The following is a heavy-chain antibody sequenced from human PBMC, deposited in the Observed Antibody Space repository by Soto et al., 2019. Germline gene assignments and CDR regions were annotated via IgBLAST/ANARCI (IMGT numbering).Heavy chain of an antibody. V-gene: IGHV1-18*01. Sequence: QVQLVLSGPEVKKPGASVKVSCKTSGYTFTSYGIAWVRQAPGQGLEWMGWISTSKGNTNYAQKFQGRVTMTTDTSTSTAYMELRSLRSDDTAVYYCATRSPAFDFWGQGTLVTVSS. CDR2: ISTSKGNT. J-gene: IGHJ4*02. CDR1: GYTFTSYG. CDR3: ATRSPAFDF.